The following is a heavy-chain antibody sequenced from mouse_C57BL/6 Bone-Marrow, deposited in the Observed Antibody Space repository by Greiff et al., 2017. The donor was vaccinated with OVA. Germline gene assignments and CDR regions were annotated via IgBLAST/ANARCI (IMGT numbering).Heavy chain of an antibody. D-gene: IGHD1-1*01. CDR2: IWTGGGT. CDR3: ARLLRSRGYYAMDY. V-gene: IGHV2-9-1*01. Sequence: VQLQQSGPGLVAPSQSLSITCTVSGFSLTSYAISWVRQPPGKDLEWLGVIWTGGGTNYNSALKSRLSISKDNSKSQVFLKMNSLQTDDTARYYCARLLRSRGYYAMDYWGQGTSVTVSS. J-gene: IGHJ4*01. CDR1: GFSLTSYA.